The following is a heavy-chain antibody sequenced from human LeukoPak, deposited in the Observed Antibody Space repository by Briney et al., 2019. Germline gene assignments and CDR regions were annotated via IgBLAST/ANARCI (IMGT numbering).Heavy chain of an antibody. CDR1: GGSFSGYY. Sequence: PWETLSLTCAVYGGSFSGYYWSWIRQPPGKGLEWIGEINHSGSTNYNPSLKSRVTISVDTSKNQFSLKLSSVTAADTAVYYCARFGLSLVVPAAIYGLGAFDIWGQGTMVTVSS. CDR2: INHSGST. J-gene: IGHJ3*02. V-gene: IGHV4-34*01. CDR3: ARFGLSLVVPAAIYGLGAFDI. D-gene: IGHD2-2*01.